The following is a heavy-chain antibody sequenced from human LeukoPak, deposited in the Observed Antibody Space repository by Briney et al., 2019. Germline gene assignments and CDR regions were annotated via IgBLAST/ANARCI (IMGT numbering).Heavy chain of an antibody. V-gene: IGHV3-48*01. D-gene: IGHD4-11*01. CDR1: GFSFSNHS. J-gene: IGHJ6*02. CDR2: ISNSASAK. Sequence: PGGSLRLSCAASGFSFSNHSMNWVRQAPGKGLEWVSYISNSASAKYYAASVKGRFTISRDNGKNSLYLQMSSLRAEDTAVYYCARVSRDFYSNYYYYYGMDVWGQGTTVTVSS. CDR3: ARVSRDFYSNYYYYYGMDV.